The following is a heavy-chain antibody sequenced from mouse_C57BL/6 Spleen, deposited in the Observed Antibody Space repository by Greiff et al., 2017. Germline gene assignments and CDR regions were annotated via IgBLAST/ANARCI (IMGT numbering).Heavy chain of an antibody. J-gene: IGHJ2*01. Sequence: QVQLKQPGAELVRPGSSVKLSCKASGYTFTSYWMHWVKQRPIQGLEWIGNIDPSDSVTHYNQKFKDKATLTVDKSSSSAYMQRNSRTSEDSAVDYCARYWGNGSSYDFDYWGQGTTLTVSS. D-gene: IGHD1-1*01. CDR3: ARYWGNGSSYDFDY. CDR2: IDPSDSVT. V-gene: IGHV1-52*01. CDR1: GYTFTSYW.